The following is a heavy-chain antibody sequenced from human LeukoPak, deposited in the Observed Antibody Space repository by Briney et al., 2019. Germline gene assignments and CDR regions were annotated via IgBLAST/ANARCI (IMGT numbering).Heavy chain of an antibody. Sequence: ASVKVSCNASGYTFTSHWMHWVRQVPGQGLEWMGVINPNGGSTAYAQKLQGRVSLTSDQAKTTDYRDLSTLRSEDRAVYYGARYSSSSRSWSFDPWGQGTLVIVSS. J-gene: IGHJ5*02. D-gene: IGHD6-13*01. CDR2: INPNGGST. V-gene: IGHV1-46*04. CDR1: GYTFTSHW. CDR3: ARYSSSSRSWSFDP.